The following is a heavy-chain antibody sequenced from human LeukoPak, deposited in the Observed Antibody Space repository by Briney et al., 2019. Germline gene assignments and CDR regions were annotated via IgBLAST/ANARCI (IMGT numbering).Heavy chain of an antibody. J-gene: IGHJ5*02. D-gene: IGHD3-22*01. CDR3: ARKLYYYDSGGSAGYAGWFDP. V-gene: IGHV3-21*04. CDR1: GFTFSSYS. CDR2: ISSSSDYI. Sequence: PGGSLRLSCAASGFTFSSYSMNWVRQAPGKGLEWVSSISSSSDYIYYADSLKGRFTISRDNSKNTLYLQMNSLRAEDTAVYYCARKLYYYDSGGSAGYAGWFDPWGQGTLVTASS.